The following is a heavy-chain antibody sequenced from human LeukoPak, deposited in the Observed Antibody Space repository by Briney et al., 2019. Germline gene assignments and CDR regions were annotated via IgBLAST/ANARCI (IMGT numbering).Heavy chain of an antibody. CDR1: GFTFSSYG. V-gene: IGHV3-30*18. D-gene: IGHD6-19*01. J-gene: IGHJ6*02. Sequence: GGSLRLSCAASGFTFSSYGMHWVRQAPGKGLEWVAVISYDGSNKYYADSVKGRFTISRDNSKNTLYLQMNSLRAEDTAVYYCAKDNGLTVAGSYYYYYGMDVWGQGTTVTVSS. CDR3: AKDNGLTVAGSYYYYYGMDV. CDR2: ISYDGSNK.